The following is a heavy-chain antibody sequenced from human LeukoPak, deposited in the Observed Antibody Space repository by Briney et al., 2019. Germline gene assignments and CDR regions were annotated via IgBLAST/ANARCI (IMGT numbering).Heavy chain of an antibody. CDR2: IYWDDDK. D-gene: IGHD3-10*01. J-gene: IGHJ4*02. CDR1: GLSLTTSAVG. CDR3: THRVRGSGSPHF. V-gene: IGHV2-5*02. Sequence: SGPTLAKPTQTLTPTCTFSGLSLTTSAVGVGWIRQPPGKALEWLALIYWDDDKRYSPSLKSRLTITKDTSKSQVVLTMTNMDPVDTATYYCTHRVRGSGSPHFWGQGTLVTVSS.